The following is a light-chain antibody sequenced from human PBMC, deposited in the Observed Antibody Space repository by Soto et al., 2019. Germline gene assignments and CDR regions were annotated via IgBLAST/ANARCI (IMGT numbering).Light chain of an antibody. CDR1: QGISSY. CDR2: AAS. Sequence: DIQLTQSPSFLSASVGDRVTITCRASQGISSYLAWYQQKPGKAPKLLIYAASTLQNVVPSRFSGSGSGTDFTLTISSLQPEDFATYYCQQVNSFPRTFGPGTKVDI. J-gene: IGKJ3*01. V-gene: IGKV1-9*01. CDR3: QQVNSFPRT.